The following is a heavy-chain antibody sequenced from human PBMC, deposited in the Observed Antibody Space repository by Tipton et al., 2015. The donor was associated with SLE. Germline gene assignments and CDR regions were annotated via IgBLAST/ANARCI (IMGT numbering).Heavy chain of an antibody. J-gene: IGHJ2*01. D-gene: IGHD6-6*01. Sequence: GLVKPSETLSLTCAVYGGSFSGYSWTWIRQPPGKGLEWIGEINHSGSTNYNPSLKSRVTISVDTSKNQFSLDLSSVTAADSAVYYCARAGSSASDGFGWYLDLWGRGILVTVSS. CDR2: INHSGST. CDR3: ARAGSSASDGFGWYLDL. V-gene: IGHV4-34*01. CDR1: GGSFSGYS.